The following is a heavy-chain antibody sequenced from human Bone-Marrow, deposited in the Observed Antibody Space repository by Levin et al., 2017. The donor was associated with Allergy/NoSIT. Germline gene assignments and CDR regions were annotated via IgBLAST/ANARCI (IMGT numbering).Heavy chain of an antibody. CDR3: ATDLPWRTNGKFGIGV. CDR1: GYTLTELS. J-gene: IGHJ6*02. CDR2: FDPEDDKI. Sequence: PGGSLRLSCKVSGYTLTELSIHWVRQVHGKGLEWMGGFDPEDDKIVNAQKFQGRVTMIEDTSTDTAYMELSSLRSDDTAVYYCATDLPWRTNGKFGIGVWGQGTTVTVSS. V-gene: IGHV1-24*01. D-gene: IGHD2-8*01.